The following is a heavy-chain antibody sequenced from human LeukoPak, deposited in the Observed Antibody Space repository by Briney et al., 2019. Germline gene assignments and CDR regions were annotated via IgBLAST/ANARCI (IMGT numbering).Heavy chain of an antibody. D-gene: IGHD3-22*01. Sequence: GGSLRLSCTASGFTFGDYAMSWFRQAPGKGLEWVGFIRSKAYGGTTEYAASVKGRFTISRDDSKSIAYLQMNSLKTEDTAVYYCTRELMYYYDSSGYYPFDYWGQGTLVTVSS. CDR1: GFTFGDYA. CDR2: IRSKAYGGTT. CDR3: TRELMYYYDSSGYYPFDY. J-gene: IGHJ4*02. V-gene: IGHV3-49*03.